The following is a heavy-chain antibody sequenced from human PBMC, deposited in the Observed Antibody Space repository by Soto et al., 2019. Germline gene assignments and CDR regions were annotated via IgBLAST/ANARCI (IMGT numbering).Heavy chain of an antibody. CDR1: GFTFSDYW. D-gene: IGHD3-10*01. CDR3: LLWLRGMGV. J-gene: IGHJ6*04. CDR2: IKQDGSEK. Sequence: EVRLVESGGGLVQSGGSLRLSCAASGFTFSDYWMSWVRHAPGKGLEWLANIKQDGSEKYYVDSVKGRFTISRGNAKSSLYLQMDGLRDEDTAVYYCLLWLRGMGVWGKGTTVTVSS. V-gene: IGHV3-7*01.